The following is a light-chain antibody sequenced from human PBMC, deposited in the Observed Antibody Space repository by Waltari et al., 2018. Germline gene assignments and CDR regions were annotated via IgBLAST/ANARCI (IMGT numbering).Light chain of an antibody. CDR1: NIGSKS. CDR2: YDS. V-gene: IGLV3-21*04. Sequence: SYVLTQPPSVSVAPGKTATIPCGANNIGSKSVHWYQHKPGQAPVLVIFYDSDRPSGFPARFSGSNSRNTATLTITRVEAGDEADYYCQVWDGRSGHPVVFGTGTKVTVL. CDR3: QVWDGRSGHPVV. J-gene: IGLJ1*01.